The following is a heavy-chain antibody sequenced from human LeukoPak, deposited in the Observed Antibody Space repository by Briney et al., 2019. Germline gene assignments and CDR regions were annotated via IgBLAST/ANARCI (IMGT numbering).Heavy chain of an antibody. CDR2: INHSGKT. D-gene: IGHD4-17*01. CDR1: GGSFSGYF. J-gene: IGHJ4*02. V-gene: IGHV4-34*01. CDR3: ARILTTVTTEGDY. Sequence: PSETLSLTCAVYGGSFSGYFWTWIRQPPGEGLEWIWEINHSGKTYYNPSLKSRVTLSVDTSTKQFSLKLSSVTAADTAVYYCARILTTVTTEGDYWGQGTLVTVSS.